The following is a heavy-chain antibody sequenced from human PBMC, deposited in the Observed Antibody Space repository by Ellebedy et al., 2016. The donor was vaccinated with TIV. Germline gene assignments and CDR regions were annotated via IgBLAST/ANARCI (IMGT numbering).Heavy chain of an antibody. CDR1: GGTFSSYD. CDR2: INPKSGGT. J-gene: IGHJ4*02. D-gene: IGHD3-3*01. V-gene: IGHV1-2*04. CDR3: ARGTFGVVTMGGEFDY. Sequence: ASVKVSCKASGGTFSSYDISWVRQAPGQGLEWMGWINPKSGGTNYAQEFRGCVTMTRDTSISTAYMELSGLTSEDTAIYYCARGTFGVVTMGGEFDYWGQGTLVTVSS.